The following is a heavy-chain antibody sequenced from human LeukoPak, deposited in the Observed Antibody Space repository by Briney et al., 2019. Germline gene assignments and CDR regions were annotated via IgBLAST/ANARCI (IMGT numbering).Heavy chain of an antibody. CDR3: ARDRGGYDSSGYYWVH. Sequence: PSETLSLTCAVYGGSFSGYYWSWIRQPPGKGLEWIGEINHSGSTNYNPSLKSRVTISVDTSKNQFSLKLSSVTAADTAVYYCARDRGGYDSSGYYWVHWGQGTLVTVSS. V-gene: IGHV4-34*01. CDR2: INHSGST. D-gene: IGHD3-22*01. J-gene: IGHJ4*02. CDR1: GGSFSGYY.